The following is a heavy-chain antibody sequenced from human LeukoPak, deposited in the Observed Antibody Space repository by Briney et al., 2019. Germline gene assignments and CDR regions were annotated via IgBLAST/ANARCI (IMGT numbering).Heavy chain of an antibody. CDR3: ARDGAASGWYVPVVDY. V-gene: IGHV3-7*01. J-gene: IGHJ4*02. Sequence: GGSLRLSCAASGFTFSSYWMSWVRQAPGKGLEWVANIKQDGSEKYYVDSVKGRFTISRDNAKNSLYLQMNSLRAEDTAVYYCARDGAASGWYVPVVDYWGQGTLVTVSS. D-gene: IGHD6-19*01. CDR1: GFTFSSYW. CDR2: IKQDGSEK.